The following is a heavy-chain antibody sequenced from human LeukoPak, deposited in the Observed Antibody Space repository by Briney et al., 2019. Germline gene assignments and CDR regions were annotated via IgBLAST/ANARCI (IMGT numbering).Heavy chain of an antibody. D-gene: IGHD6-13*01. Sequence: SSQTLSFTCTVSGGSISSGGYYRSWIRQHPGKGLEWIGYIYYSGSTYYNPSLKSRVTISVDTSKNQFSLKLSSVTAADTAVYYCARGGRAAAGISGIDYWGQGTLVTVSS. CDR2: IYYSGST. CDR1: GGSISSGGYY. V-gene: IGHV4-31*03. CDR3: ARGGRAAAGISGIDY. J-gene: IGHJ4*02.